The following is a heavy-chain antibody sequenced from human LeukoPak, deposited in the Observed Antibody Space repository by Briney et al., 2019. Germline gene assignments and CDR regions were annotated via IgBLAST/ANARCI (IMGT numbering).Heavy chain of an antibody. V-gene: IGHV4-34*01. CDR1: GGSFSGYY. CDR3: ARGALRVDIVVVPAANIPFDY. CDR2: INHSGST. Sequence: PSETLSLTCAVYGGSFSGYYWRWIRQPPGKGLEWIGEINHSGSTNYNPSLKSRVTISVDTSKNQFSLKLSSVTAADTAVYYCARGALRVDIVVVPAANIPFDYWGQGTLVTVSS. J-gene: IGHJ4*02. D-gene: IGHD2-2*03.